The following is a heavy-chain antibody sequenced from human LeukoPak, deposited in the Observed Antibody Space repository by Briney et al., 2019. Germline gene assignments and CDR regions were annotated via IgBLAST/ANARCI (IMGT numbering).Heavy chain of an antibody. D-gene: IGHD3-22*01. CDR3: ARTPPQWLLTWVSYDAFDI. Sequence: PGGSLKISCKGSGYSFTSYWIGWVRQMPGKGLEWMGIIYPGDSDTRYSPSFHGQVTISADKSVSTAYLQWSSLKASDTAMYYCARTPPQWLLTWVSYDAFDIWGQGTMVTVSS. CDR2: IYPGDSDT. V-gene: IGHV5-51*01. J-gene: IGHJ3*02. CDR1: GYSFTSYW.